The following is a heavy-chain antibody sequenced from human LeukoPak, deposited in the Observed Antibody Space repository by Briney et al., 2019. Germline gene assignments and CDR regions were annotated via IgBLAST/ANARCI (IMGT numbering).Heavy chain of an antibody. CDR3: ARETTVVETDAFDI. CDR2: IYYSGST. J-gene: IGHJ3*02. Sequence: SETLSLTCTVSGGSISSSSYYWGWIRQPPGKGLEWIGSIYYSGSTYYNPSLKSRVTISVDTSKNQFSLKLSSVTAADTAVYYCARETTVVETDAFDIWGQGTMVTVSS. D-gene: IGHD4-23*01. V-gene: IGHV4-39*02. CDR1: GGSISSSSYY.